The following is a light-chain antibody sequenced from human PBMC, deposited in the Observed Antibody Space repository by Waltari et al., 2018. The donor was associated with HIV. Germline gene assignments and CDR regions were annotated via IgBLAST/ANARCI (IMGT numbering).Light chain of an antibody. CDR3: CSYAGSSTV. V-gene: IGLV2-23*02. J-gene: IGLJ2*01. CDR1: SSDVGSYNL. Sequence: QSALPQPAPVSGSPGLSITISCTGTSSDVGSYNLVSWYQQHPGKAPKLMIYEVSKRHSGVSTRFSGCTSDHSASLAISGLHTEDEADYYCCSYAGSSTVCSGGTTLTVL. CDR2: EVS.